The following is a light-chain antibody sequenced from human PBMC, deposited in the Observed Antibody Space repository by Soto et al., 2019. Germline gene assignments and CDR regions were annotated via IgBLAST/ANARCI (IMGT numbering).Light chain of an antibody. J-gene: IGKJ2*01. CDR2: LGS. V-gene: IGKV2-28*01. CDR1: QSLLHSNAYNY. CDR3: MQALQTPRT. Sequence: DIVMTQSPLSLPVTPGAPASISCRSSQSLLHSNAYNYVDWYLQKPGQSPQLLNYLGSNRASGVPDRFSGSGSGTDFTLKISRVEAEDVGVYYCMQALQTPRTFGQGTKLEIK.